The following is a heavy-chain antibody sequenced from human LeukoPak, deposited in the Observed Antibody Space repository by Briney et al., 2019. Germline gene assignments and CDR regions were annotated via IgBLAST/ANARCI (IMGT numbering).Heavy chain of an antibody. V-gene: IGHV4-39*01. CDR1: GGSISSSSYY. Sequence: SETLSLTCTVSGGSISSSSYYWGWIRQPPGKGLEWIGGIYYSGSTYYNPSLKSRVTISVDTSKNQFSLKLSSVTAADTAVYYCASVRRVLRYFDWLSEFDYWGQGTLVTVSS. J-gene: IGHJ4*02. CDR3: ASVRRVLRYFDWLSEFDY. D-gene: IGHD3-9*01. CDR2: IYYSGST.